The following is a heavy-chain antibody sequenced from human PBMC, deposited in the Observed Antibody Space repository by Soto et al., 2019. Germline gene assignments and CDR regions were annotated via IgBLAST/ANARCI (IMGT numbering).Heavy chain of an antibody. V-gene: IGHV5-10-1*01. CDR2: IDPSDSYT. Sequence: PGESLKISCKGSGYRFTSQWISWVRQVPGKGLEWVGRIDPSDSYTSYSPAFQGHVSISSDNSISTAYLQWSSLKASDTAKYYCARHGKSSVISKTYGMDVWGQGTTVTVSS. J-gene: IGHJ6*02. CDR3: ARHGKSSVISKTYGMDV. CDR1: GYRFTSQW. D-gene: IGHD3-3*02.